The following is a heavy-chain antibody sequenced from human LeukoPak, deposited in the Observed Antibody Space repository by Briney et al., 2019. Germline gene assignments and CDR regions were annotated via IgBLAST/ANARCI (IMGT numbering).Heavy chain of an antibody. D-gene: IGHD2-2*01. J-gene: IGHJ5*02. V-gene: IGHV4-59*01. CDR2: ICYSGST. CDR3: ARYLYCSSTSCSHGVWFDP. CDR1: GGSISSYY. Sequence: SETLSLTCTVSGGSISSYYWSWIRQPPGKGLEWIGYICYSGSTNYNPSLKSRVTISVDTSKNQFSLKLSSVTAADTAVYYCARYLYCSSTSCSHGVWFDPWGQGTLVTVSS.